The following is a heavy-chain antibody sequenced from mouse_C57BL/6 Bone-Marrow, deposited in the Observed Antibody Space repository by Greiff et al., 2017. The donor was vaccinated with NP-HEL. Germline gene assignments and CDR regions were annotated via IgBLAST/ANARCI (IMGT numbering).Heavy chain of an antibody. CDR2: IYPRSGNT. Sequence: QVQLQQSGAELARPGASVKLSCKASGYTFTSYGISWVKQRTGQGLEWIGEIYPRSGNTYYNDKFKGKATLTADKSSSPAYMELRSLTYEDSAVYFCAPQTAQATAYWGQGTLVTVSA. CDR1: GYTFTSYG. CDR3: APQTAQATAY. J-gene: IGHJ3*01. V-gene: IGHV1-81*01. D-gene: IGHD3-2*02.